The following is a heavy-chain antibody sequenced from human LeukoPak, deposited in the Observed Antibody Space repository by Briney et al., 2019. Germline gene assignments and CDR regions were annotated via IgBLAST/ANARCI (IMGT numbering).Heavy chain of an antibody. CDR2: IKQDGSEK. CDR1: GFTFSSYW. J-gene: IGHJ4*02. V-gene: IGHV3-7*03. D-gene: IGHD6-13*01. CDR3: AKDLSSSWAKYYFDY. Sequence: GGSLRLSCAASGFTFSSYWMSWVRQAPGRGLEWVANIKQDGSEKYYVDSVKGRFTISRDNAKNSLYLQMNSLRAEDTALYYCAKDLSSSWAKYYFDYWGQGTLVTVSS.